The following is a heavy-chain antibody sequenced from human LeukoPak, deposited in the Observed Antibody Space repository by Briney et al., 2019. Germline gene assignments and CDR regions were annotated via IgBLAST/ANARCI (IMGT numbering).Heavy chain of an antibody. Sequence: ASVKVSCKASGYTFSGYYVHWVRQAPGQGLEWMGWINPNTGDTKYSHKFQGRVTMTRDTSITTAYMELTSLRSDDTAVYYCARGQFCGRDCYAGFDSWGQGTLLTVSS. D-gene: IGHD2-21*02. J-gene: IGHJ4*02. CDR2: INPNTGDT. CDR3: ARGQFCGRDCYAGFDS. V-gene: IGHV1-2*02. CDR1: GYTFSGYY.